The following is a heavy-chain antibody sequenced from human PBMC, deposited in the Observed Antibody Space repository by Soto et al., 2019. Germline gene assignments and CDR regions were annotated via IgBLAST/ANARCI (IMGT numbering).Heavy chain of an antibody. CDR1: GGSISSGGYS. CDR2: IYHSGST. CDR3: ASADSSGYKDAFDI. V-gene: IGHV4-30-2*01. J-gene: IGHJ3*02. D-gene: IGHD3-22*01. Sequence: SETLSLTCAVSGGSISSGGYSWSWIRQPPGKGLEWIGYIYHSGSTYYNPSLKSRVTISVDRSKNQFSLKLSSVTAADTAVYYCASADSSGYKDAFDIWGQGTMVTVSS.